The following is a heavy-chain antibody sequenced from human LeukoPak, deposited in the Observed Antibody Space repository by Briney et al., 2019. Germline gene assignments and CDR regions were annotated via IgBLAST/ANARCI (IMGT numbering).Heavy chain of an antibody. V-gene: IGHV3-30-3*01. CDR3: ARGGYYSSSSLFVDY. Sequence: GKSLRLSCAASGFTFSSYAMHWVRQAPGKGLEWVAVISYDGSNKYYADSVKGRFTISRDNSKNMLYLQMNSLRAEDTAVYYCARGGYYSSSSLFVDYWGQGTLVTVSS. J-gene: IGHJ4*02. CDR1: GFTFSSYA. D-gene: IGHD6-6*01. CDR2: ISYDGSNK.